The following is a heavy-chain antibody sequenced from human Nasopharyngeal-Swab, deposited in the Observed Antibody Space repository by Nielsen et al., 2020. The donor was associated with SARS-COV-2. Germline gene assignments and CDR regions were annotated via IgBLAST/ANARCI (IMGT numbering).Heavy chain of an antibody. Sequence: SCAGSGFTFSSYWMHWVRQAPGKGLMWVARINRDGSGTNYADSVKGRFTISRDNAKNSLYLQMNSLRVEDTAVYYCVRDGYTTGRNDAFDIWGQGTMVTVSS. J-gene: IGHJ3*02. CDR1: GFTFSSYW. CDR2: INRDGSGT. D-gene: IGHD1-1*01. CDR3: VRDGYTTGRNDAFDI. V-gene: IGHV3-74*01.